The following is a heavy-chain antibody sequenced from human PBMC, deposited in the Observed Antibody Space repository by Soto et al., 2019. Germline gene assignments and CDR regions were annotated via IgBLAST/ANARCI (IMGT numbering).Heavy chain of an antibody. CDR2: IIPIFGTP. CDR1: GGTFSSYG. Sequence: QVQLVQSAAEVKKPGSSVKVSCKASGGTFSSYGISWVRQAPGQGLEWMGGIIPIFGTPNYAQKFQGRVTITADESTSTAYMELSSLRSEDTAVYFCARDSALSSLSPHGWFDPWGQGTLVTVSS. V-gene: IGHV1-69*12. D-gene: IGHD2-2*01. J-gene: IGHJ5*02. CDR3: ARDSALSSLSPHGWFDP.